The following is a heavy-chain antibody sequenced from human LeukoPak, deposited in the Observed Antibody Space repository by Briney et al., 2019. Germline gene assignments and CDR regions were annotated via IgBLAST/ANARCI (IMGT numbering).Heavy chain of an antibody. D-gene: IGHD1-1*01. J-gene: IGHJ4*02. CDR1: GFTFSYYG. CDR3: GKDGPGGGASDNDDYFES. Sequence: GGSLRLSCAASGFTFSYYGMHWVRQTPGKGLEWVAVISYDGNKKEYGDSVKGRFTISRDNSVNTLFLQMTSLTSEDTAVYYCGKDGPGGGASDNDDYFESWGQGTLVTVSS. CDR2: ISYDGNKK. V-gene: IGHV3-30*18.